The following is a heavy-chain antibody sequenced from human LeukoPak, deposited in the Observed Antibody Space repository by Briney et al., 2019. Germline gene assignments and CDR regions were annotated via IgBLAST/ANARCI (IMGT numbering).Heavy chain of an antibody. V-gene: IGHV3-30-3*01. Sequence: QSGGSLRLSCAASGFTFSSYAMHWVRQAPGKGLEWVAVISYDGSNKYYADSVKGRFTISRDNSKNTLYLQMNSLRAEDTAVYYCVKGGWADYWGQGTLVTVSS. CDR3: VKGGWADY. CDR1: GFTFSSYA. CDR2: ISYDGSNK. D-gene: IGHD6-19*01. J-gene: IGHJ4*02.